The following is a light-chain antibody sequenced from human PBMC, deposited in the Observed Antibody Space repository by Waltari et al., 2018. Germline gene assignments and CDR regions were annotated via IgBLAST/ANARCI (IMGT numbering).Light chain of an antibody. CDR1: QSVRGAS. Sequence: EIVLTQSPGTLSLSPGETAPLSCRASQSVRGASLAWYQQKPGPPPRLLIYDSSARATGIPDRFVGSGSETDFTLTITSLEPDDFAVYYCEQNAASPFTFGQGTNVE. J-gene: IGKJ2*01. CDR3: EQNAASPFT. CDR2: DSS. V-gene: IGKV3-20*01.